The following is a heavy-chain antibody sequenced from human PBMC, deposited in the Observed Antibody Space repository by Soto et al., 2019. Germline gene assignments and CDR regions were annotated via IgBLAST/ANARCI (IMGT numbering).Heavy chain of an antibody. D-gene: IGHD6-13*01. CDR3: ASDPFNRYSSSWYPHPSPV. CDR1: GFTFDDYA. J-gene: IGHJ4*02. Sequence: HPGGSLRLSCAASGFTFDDYAMHWVRQAPGKGLEWVSGISWNSGSIGYADSVKGRFTISRDNAKNSLYLQMNSLRAEDTALYYCASDPFNRYSSSWYPHPSPVWGQGTLVTVSS. V-gene: IGHV3-9*01. CDR2: ISWNSGSI.